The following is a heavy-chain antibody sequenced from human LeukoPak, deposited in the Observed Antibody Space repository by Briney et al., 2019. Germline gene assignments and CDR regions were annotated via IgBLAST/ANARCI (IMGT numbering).Heavy chain of an antibody. D-gene: IGHD4-23*01. J-gene: IGHJ4*02. V-gene: IGHV1-2*02. CDR3: ARDDYGGKTGFDY. Sequence: ASVKVSCKASGYTFTGYYMHWVRQAPGQGLEWMGWINPNSGGTSYAQKFQGRVTMTRDTSTSTVYMELSSLRSEDTAVYYCARDDYGGKTGFDYWGQGTLVTVSS. CDR2: INPNSGGT. CDR1: GYTFTGYY.